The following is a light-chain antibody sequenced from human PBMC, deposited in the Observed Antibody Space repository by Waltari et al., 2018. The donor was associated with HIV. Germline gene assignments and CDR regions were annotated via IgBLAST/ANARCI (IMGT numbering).Light chain of an antibody. CDR3: LQHNNYPFT. CDR1: QGIRNH. V-gene: IGKV1-17*01. J-gene: IGKJ3*01. CDR2: ASS. Sequence: DIRMTQSPSSLSASVGDRVTITCRASQGIRNHLAWYQQKPGKAPKLLIYASSSLQSGVPSRFSGSGSGTEFTLTISSLQPEDFVTYYCLQHNNYPFTFGPGTKVDIK.